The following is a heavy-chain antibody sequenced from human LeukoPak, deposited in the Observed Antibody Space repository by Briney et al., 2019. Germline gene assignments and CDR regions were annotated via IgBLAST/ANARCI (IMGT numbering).Heavy chain of an antibody. D-gene: IGHD5-18*01. Sequence: ASVKVSCKASGYTLTSYAMNWVRQAPGQGLEWMGWINTNTGNPTYAQGFTGWFVFSLDTSVSTAYLQISSLKAEDTAVYYCAKHLGQIRTAMVEWGQGTLATVSS. CDR3: AKHLGQIRTAMVE. CDR2: INTNTGNP. CDR1: GYTLTSYA. J-gene: IGHJ4*02. V-gene: IGHV7-4-1*02.